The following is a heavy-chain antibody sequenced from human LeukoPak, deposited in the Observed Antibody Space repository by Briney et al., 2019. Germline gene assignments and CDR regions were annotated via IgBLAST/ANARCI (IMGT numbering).Heavy chain of an antibody. Sequence: GESLKISRKCSGYTFATYWIAWGRPMPGKGLEWVGIIYPGDSETRYSPYFQGQVTIAAANSTTTPYLQSRSAKASDTSIYYCARHVVPYSSGLTGFDYWGQGTLVTVSS. CDR1: GYTFATYW. D-gene: IGHD6-19*01. V-gene: IGHV5-51*01. CDR2: IYPGDSET. CDR3: ARHVVPYSSGLTGFDY. J-gene: IGHJ4*02.